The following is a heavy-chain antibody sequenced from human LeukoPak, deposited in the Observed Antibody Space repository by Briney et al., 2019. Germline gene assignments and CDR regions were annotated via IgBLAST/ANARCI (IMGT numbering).Heavy chain of an antibody. CDR1: GGTFSSYA. V-gene: IGHV1-69*05. CDR3: ARGAFGPTNWFDP. D-gene: IGHD1-26*01. Sequence: SVKVSCKASGGTFSSYAISWVRQAPGQGLEWMGRIIPIFSTANYAQKFQGRVTITTDESTSTAYMELSSLRSEDTAVYYCARGAFGPTNWFDPWGQGTLVTVSS. CDR2: IIPIFSTA. J-gene: IGHJ5*02.